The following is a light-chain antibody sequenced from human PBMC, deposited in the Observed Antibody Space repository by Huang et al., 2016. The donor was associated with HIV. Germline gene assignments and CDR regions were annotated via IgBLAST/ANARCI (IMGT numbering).Light chain of an antibody. CDR1: QNVSSY. CDR2: DAS. CDR3: QQRSIWPWT. J-gene: IGKJ1*01. V-gene: IGKV3-11*01. Sequence: EIVLTQSPATLSLSPGERATLSFRASQNVSSYLAWYQQKPGQAPRLLIYDASNRATGIPARFSGSGSGTDFTLTISSLEPEDFAVYYCQQRSIWPWTFGQGTKVEIK.